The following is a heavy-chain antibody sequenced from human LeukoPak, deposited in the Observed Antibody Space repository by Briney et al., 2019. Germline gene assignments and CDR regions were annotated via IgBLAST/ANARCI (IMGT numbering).Heavy chain of an antibody. V-gene: IGHV3-7*01. CDR3: AAWGVHNY. CDR2: INLSGSVK. J-gene: IGHJ4*02. D-gene: IGHD3-10*01. CDR1: GFTFGDYW. Sequence: GGSLRLSSAASGFTFGDYWMNWVRQLPGKGLEWVANINLSGSVKLYVDSVRGRSTISRDNAENSLSLQMDSLRAEDTAVYYCAAWGVHNYWGQGTLVTVSS.